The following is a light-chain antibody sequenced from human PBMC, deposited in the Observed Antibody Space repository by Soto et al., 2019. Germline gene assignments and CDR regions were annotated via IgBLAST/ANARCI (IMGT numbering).Light chain of an antibody. Sequence: DIQMTQPPSTLSASVGDRVTITCRASQSISFWLAWYQQKPGKAPNLLIYDASTLQSGVPSRFSGSGSGTEFTLTISRLQPDDLATYYCQQYNVYSPTFGQGTKVEIK. V-gene: IGKV1-5*01. CDR3: QQYNVYSPT. CDR1: QSISFW. CDR2: DAS. J-gene: IGKJ1*01.